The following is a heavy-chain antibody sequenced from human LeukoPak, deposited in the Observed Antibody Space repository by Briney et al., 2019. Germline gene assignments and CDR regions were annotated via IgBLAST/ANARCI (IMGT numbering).Heavy chain of an antibody. V-gene: IGHV4-59*01. Sequence: SETLSLTCTVSGGSISSYYWSWIRQPPGKGLEWIGYIYYSGSTNCNPSLKSRVTISVDTSKNQFSLKLSSVTAADTAVYYCARSDYSNSYFDYWGQGTRVTVSS. CDR2: IYYSGST. D-gene: IGHD4-11*01. CDR1: GGSISSYY. J-gene: IGHJ4*02. CDR3: ARSDYSNSYFDY.